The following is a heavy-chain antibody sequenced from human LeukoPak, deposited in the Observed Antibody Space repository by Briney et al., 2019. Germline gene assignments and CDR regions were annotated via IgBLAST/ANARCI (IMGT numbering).Heavy chain of an antibody. J-gene: IGHJ4*02. CDR3: ARGRPYCSSTSCPIDS. CDR2: ISSSSGTI. Sequence: GGSLRLSCAAPGFTFSSYSMNWVRQAPGKGLEWVSYISSSSGTIYYADSVKGRFTISRDNAKNSLYLQMNSLRAEDTAVYYCARGRPYCSSTSCPIDSWGQGTLVTVSS. V-gene: IGHV3-48*01. D-gene: IGHD2-2*01. CDR1: GFTFSSYS.